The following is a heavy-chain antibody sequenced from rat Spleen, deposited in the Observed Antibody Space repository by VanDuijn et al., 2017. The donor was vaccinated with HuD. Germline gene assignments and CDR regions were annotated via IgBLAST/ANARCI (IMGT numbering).Heavy chain of an antibody. V-gene: IGHV5S13*01. D-gene: IGHD1-12*02. CDR3: ARHVNDGTYYPFAY. Sequence: EVQLVESGGGLVQPGRSLKLSCTASGFTCSHYGMTWVRQAPTKGLEWIASISTGGGNTYYRDSVKGRFTISRDNAKNTQYLQMDSLRSEDTATYYCARHVNDGTYYPFAYWGQGTLVTVSS. CDR1: GFTCSHYG. CDR2: ISTGGGNT. J-gene: IGHJ3*01.